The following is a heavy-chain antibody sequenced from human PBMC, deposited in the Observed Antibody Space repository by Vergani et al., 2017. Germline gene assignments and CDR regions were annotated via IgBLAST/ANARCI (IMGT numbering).Heavy chain of an antibody. CDR2: ISWDGGST. Sequence: VQLVESGGGVVQPGGSLRLSCAASGFTFDDYTMHWVRQAPGKGLEWVSLISWDGGSTYYADSVKGRFTISRDNSKNSLYLQMNSLRTEDTALYYCAKGGGSSWAFDPWGQGTLVTVSS. CDR3: AKGGGSSWAFDP. V-gene: IGHV3-43*01. J-gene: IGHJ5*02. D-gene: IGHD6-13*01. CDR1: GFTFDDYT.